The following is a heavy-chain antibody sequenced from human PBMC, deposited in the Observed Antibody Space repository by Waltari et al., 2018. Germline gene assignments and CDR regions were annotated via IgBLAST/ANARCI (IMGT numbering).Heavy chain of an antibody. D-gene: IGHD2-15*01. J-gene: IGHJ3*02. V-gene: IGHV5-51*01. CDR3: ARQDVAVVVDVLDAFNI. Sequence: EVQLVQSGAEGKKPGESLKISCKGSGYRFRRYWSGWVRQMPVKGLGWMGIIYPGDSETKYSPAFQGQVTFSADKSINTAYLQWNSLKDSDSAMYYCARQDVAVVVDVLDAFNIWGQGTKVTVSS. CDR1: GYRFRRYW. CDR2: IYPGDSET.